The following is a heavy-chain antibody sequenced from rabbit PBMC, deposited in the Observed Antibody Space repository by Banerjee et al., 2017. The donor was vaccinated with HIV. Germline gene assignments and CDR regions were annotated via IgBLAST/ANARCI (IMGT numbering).Heavy chain of an antibody. CDR3: ARGCYGGDSGATGL. D-gene: IGHD3-1*01. CDR1: GFSFSNKYV. J-gene: IGHJ6*01. Sequence: QEQLVESGGDLVKPEGSLTLTCTASGFSFSNKYVMCWVRQAPGKGLEWIACINTSSGNTVYASGEKGRFTISKTSSTTVTLQMTSLTAADTATYFCARGCYGGDSGATGLWGQGTLVTVS. CDR2: INTSSGNT. V-gene: IGHV1S45*01.